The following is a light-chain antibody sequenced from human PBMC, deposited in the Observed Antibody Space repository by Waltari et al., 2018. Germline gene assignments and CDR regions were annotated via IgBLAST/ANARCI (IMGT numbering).Light chain of an antibody. CDR3: QQDSILPLT. Sequence: EVVLTQSPVTLSLSAGERASLSCRASESVYKYLDWYQQRPGQPPRLLIYETSNRAAGVPGRFSGSEYGTDFTLTITSLEAEDFAVYFCQQDSILPLTFGGGTRVEIK. J-gene: IGKJ4*01. CDR2: ETS. V-gene: IGKV3-11*01. CDR1: ESVYKY.